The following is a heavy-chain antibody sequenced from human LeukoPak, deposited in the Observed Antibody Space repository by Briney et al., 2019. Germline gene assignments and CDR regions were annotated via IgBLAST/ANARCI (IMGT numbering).Heavy chain of an antibody. D-gene: IGHD5-18*01. CDR2: ISGSGGTT. V-gene: IGHV3-23*01. CDR1: GFTFSSYG. CDR3: AKDPPTVMANAFHI. J-gene: IGHJ3*02. Sequence: GGSLRLSCAASGFTFSSYGMSWVRQAPGKGLEWVSSISGSGGTTYYADSVKGRFTISRDNSKNTLYLQMNSLRADDTAVYSCAKDPPTVMANAFHIWRQGTMVTVS.